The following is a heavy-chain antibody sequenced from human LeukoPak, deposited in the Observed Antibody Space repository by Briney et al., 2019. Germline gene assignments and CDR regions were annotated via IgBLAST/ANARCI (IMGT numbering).Heavy chain of an antibody. CDR3: ARVRAMSTRDFDY. D-gene: IGHD5-24*01. J-gene: IGHJ4*02. Sequence: GGSLRLSCVASGFTFSIYWVHWVRQDLGKGLVWVSLVYSEGTGTTYADSVKGRFTTSRDNAKNTLFLQMNGLRVEDTAVYFCARVRAMSTRDFDYWGQGTLVTVSS. CDR2: VYSEGTGT. CDR1: GFTFSIYW. V-gene: IGHV3-74*01.